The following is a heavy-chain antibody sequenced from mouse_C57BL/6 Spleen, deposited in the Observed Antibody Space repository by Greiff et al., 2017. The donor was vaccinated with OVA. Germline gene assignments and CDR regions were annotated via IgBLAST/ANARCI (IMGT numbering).Heavy chain of an antibody. CDR3: ARNHYGSSYDWYFDV. Sequence: QVQLQQPGPGLVQPSQSLSITCTVSGFSLTSYGVHWVRQSPGKGLEWLGVIWSGGSTDYNAAFISRLSISKDNSKSQVFFKMNSLQADDTAIYYCARNHYGSSYDWYFDVWGTGTTVTVSS. V-gene: IGHV2-2*01. J-gene: IGHJ1*03. CDR2: IWSGGST. CDR1: GFSLTSYG. D-gene: IGHD1-1*01.